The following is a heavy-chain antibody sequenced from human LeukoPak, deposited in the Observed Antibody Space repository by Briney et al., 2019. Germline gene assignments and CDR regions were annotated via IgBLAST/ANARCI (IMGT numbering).Heavy chain of an antibody. CDR2: INPNSGGT. CDR1: GYTFTGYY. J-gene: IGHJ5*02. Sequence: ASVKVSCKASGYTFTGYYMHWVRQAPGQGLEWMGWINPNSGGTNYAQKFQGRVTMTRDTSTSTVYMELSSLKSEDTAVYYCARDKKASSWYVVGWFDPWGQGTLVTVSS. CDR3: ARDKKASSWYVVGWFDP. V-gene: IGHV1-2*02. D-gene: IGHD6-13*01.